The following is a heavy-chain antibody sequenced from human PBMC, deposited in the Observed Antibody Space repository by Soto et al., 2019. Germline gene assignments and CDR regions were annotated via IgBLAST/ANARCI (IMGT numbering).Heavy chain of an antibody. J-gene: IGHJ4*02. CDR3: AGGRPGYSYGFNLDY. V-gene: IGHV1-18*01. Sequence: QVQLVQSGAEVKKPGASVKVSCKASGYTFTSYGISWVRQAPGQGLEWMGWISAYNGNTNYAQKPQGRVTMTTDTSTSTAYMELRSLRSDDTAVYYCAGGRPGYSYGFNLDYWGQGTLVTVSS. D-gene: IGHD5-18*01. CDR1: GYTFTSYG. CDR2: ISAYNGNT.